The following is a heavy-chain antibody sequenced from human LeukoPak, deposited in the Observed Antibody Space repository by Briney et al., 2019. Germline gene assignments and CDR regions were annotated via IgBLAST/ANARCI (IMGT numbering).Heavy chain of an antibody. D-gene: IGHD6-25*01. Sequence: SPTLSLTCAISGDSVSSNSAAWNWIRQSPSRGLEWLGTTYYRSKWHTDYAVFVESRITINPDTSKDQFSLQLNSVTPENTAVYYCARGDSGFSAYYFDYWVQATLVTVSS. V-gene: IGHV6-1*01. CDR2: TYYRSKWHT. CDR3: ARGDSGFSAYYFDY. CDR1: GDSVSSNSAA. J-gene: IGHJ4*02.